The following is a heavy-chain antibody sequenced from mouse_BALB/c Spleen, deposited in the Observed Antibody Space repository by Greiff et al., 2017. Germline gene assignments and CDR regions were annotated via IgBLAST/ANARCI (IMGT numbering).Heavy chain of an antibody. Sequence: DLVKPGASVKLSCKASGYTFTSYWINRIKQRPGQGLAWIGRIAPGSGSTYYNEMFKGKATLAVDTSSSTAYIQLSSLSSEDSAVYFCAKTTVVAEEFAYWGQGSLVTVSA. CDR3: AKTTVVAEEFAY. D-gene: IGHD1-1*01. V-gene: IGHV1S41*01. CDR1: GYTFTSYW. CDR2: IAPGSGST. J-gene: IGHJ3*01.